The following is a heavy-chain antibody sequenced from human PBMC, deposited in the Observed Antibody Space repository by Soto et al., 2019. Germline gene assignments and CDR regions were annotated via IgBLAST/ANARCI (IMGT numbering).Heavy chain of an antibody. CDR1: GYIFTSYG. D-gene: IGHD2-8*01. V-gene: IGHV1-18*01. Sequence: GASVKVSCKASGYIFTSYGISWVRQAPGQGLEWMGWISAYNGNTNYAQKLQGRVTMTTDTSTSTAYMELRSLRSDDTAVYYCARDPSPIYCTNGVCSDYWGQGTLVTVSS. CDR3: ARDPSPIYCTNGVCSDY. J-gene: IGHJ4*02. CDR2: ISAYNGNT.